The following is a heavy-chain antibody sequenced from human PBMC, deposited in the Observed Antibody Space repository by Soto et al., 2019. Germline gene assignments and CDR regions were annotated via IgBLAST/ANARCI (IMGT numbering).Heavy chain of an antibody. J-gene: IGHJ4*02. CDR1: GFTFTSSA. CDR3: AADFRYYYDSSGYLFDY. D-gene: IGHD3-22*01. CDR2: IVVGSGNT. V-gene: IGHV1-58*01. Sequence: GASVKVSCKASGFTFTSSAVQWVRQARGQRLEWIGWIVVGSGNTNYAQKFQERVTITRDMSTSTAYMELSSLRSEDTAVYYCAADFRYYYDSSGYLFDYWGQGTLVTVSS.